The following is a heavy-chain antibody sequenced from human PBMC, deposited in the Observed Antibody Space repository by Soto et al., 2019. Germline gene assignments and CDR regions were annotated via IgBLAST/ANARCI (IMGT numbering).Heavy chain of an antibody. CDR2: IIPIFGTT. J-gene: IGHJ6*02. CDR3: AKIVATSQGVGYYNYHGVDV. V-gene: IGHV1-69*06. D-gene: IGHD5-12*01. CDR1: GFPFSSFT. Sequence: QVQLVQSGAEVKKPGSSVKVSCKTSGFPFSSFTISWVRQAPGQGLEWMGGIIPIFGTTHYAQQFQGRVTILADKSTSTAYMELSSLRSEDTAVYYCAKIVATSQGVGYYNYHGVDVWGQGTTVTVSS.